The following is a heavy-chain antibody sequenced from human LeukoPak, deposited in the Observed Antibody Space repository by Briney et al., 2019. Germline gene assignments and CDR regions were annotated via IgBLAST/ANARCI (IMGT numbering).Heavy chain of an antibody. V-gene: IGHV3-21*01. Sequence: GGSLRLSCAASGFTFSSYSMNWVRQAPGKGLEWVSSISSSSSYIYYADSVKGRFTISRDNAKNSLYLQMNSLRAEDTAVYYCASVRLLAVAGIDYWGQGTLVTVSS. D-gene: IGHD6-19*01. CDR1: GFTFSSYS. CDR3: ASVRLLAVAGIDY. J-gene: IGHJ4*02. CDR2: ISSSSSYI.